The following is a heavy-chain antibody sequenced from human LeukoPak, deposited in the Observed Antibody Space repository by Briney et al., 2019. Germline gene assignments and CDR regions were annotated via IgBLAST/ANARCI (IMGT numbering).Heavy chain of an antibody. CDR1: GFTFDDYG. J-gene: IGHJ4*02. V-gene: IGHV3-9*01. CDR2: ISWNSGII. D-gene: IGHD5-18*01. Sequence: PGGSLRLSCVASGFTFDDYGMFWVRQTPGKGLEWVSGISWNSGIIVYADSVKGRFTISRDNAKNTLFLQMNSLSAEYTAVYYCARDTSDYTYGYRGLSYWGQGTLVTVSS. CDR3: ARDTSDYTYGYRGLSY.